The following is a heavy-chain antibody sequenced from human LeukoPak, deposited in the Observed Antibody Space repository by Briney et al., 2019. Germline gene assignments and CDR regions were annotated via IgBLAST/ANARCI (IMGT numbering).Heavy chain of an antibody. Sequence: SETLSLTCSVSGDSITTSYWNWIRQPPGQGLEWIGSIFYSGNTKYNPALQSRVTISVDTSKNQFSLEVNSVTAADTAVYYCARGRLSPSAFRPFEHWGRGTLATVSS. D-gene: IGHD2/OR15-2a*01. CDR2: IFYSGNT. CDR1: GDSITTSY. V-gene: IGHV4-59*01. CDR3: ARGRLSPSAFRPFEH. J-gene: IGHJ4*02.